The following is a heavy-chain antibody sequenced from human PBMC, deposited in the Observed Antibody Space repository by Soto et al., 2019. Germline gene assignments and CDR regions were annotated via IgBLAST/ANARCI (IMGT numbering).Heavy chain of an antibody. V-gene: IGHV3-23*01. Sequence: EVQLLESGGGLVQPGGSLRLSCAASGFTFSSYAMSWVRQAPGKGLEWVSAISGSGGSTYYADSVKGRFTISRDNSKNTLYLQMNSRRAEDTAVYYCAKDNARVLYYGSGSYYSDAFDIWGQWTMVTVSS. CDR3: AKDNARVLYYGSGSYYSDAFDI. CDR2: ISGSGGST. D-gene: IGHD3-10*01. CDR1: GFTFSSYA. J-gene: IGHJ3*02.